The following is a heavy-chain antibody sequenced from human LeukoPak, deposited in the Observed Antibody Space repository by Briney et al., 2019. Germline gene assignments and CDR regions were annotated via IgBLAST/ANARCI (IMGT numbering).Heavy chain of an antibody. CDR2: IYYSGST. CDR3: ARLSPLVPVPRAYNMDV. D-gene: IGHD6-6*01. CDR1: GGSISSYY. Sequence: SETLSLTCTVSGGSISSYYWSWIRQPPGKGLEWIGYIYYSGSTNYNPSLKSRVTISVDTSKNQFSLKLSSVTAADTAVYYCARLSPLVPVPRAYNMDVWGKGTTVTVSS. J-gene: IGHJ6*03. V-gene: IGHV4-59*01.